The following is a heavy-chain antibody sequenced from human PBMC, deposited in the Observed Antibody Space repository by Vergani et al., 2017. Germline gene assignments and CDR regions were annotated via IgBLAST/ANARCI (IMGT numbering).Heavy chain of an antibody. CDR2: INPSGGST. Sequence: QVQLVQSGAEVKKPGASVKVSCKASGYTFTSYYMHWVRQAPGHGLEWLGIINPSGGSTSYAQKFQGRVTMNSDTSTSTVYMERSSRRSEDTAVYYCARGWGMVVTAIGDYWRQGTLVTVSS. J-gene: IGHJ4*02. CDR3: ARGWGMVVTAIGDY. V-gene: IGHV1-46*01. CDR1: GYTFTSYY. D-gene: IGHD2-21*02.